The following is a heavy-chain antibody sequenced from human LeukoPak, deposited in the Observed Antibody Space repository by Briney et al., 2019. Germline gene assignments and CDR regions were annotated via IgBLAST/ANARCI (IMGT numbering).Heavy chain of an antibody. CDR1: GGTFSSYA. CDR2: IIPIFGTA. Sequence: SVKVSCKASGGTFSSYAISWVRQAPGQGLEWMGGIIPIFGTANYAQKFQGRVTITADESTSTAYMELSSLRSEDTAVYYCARADDGTRYFDEAYFDCWGQGTLVTVSS. V-gene: IGHV1-69*13. CDR3: ARADDGTRYFDEAYFDC. J-gene: IGHJ4*02. D-gene: IGHD3-9*01.